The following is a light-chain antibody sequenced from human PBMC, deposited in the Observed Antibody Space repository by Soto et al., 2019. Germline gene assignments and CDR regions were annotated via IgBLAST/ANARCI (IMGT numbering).Light chain of an antibody. J-gene: IGKJ4*01. V-gene: IGKV3-15*01. CDR2: GTS. CDR3: QQYNMRPPVT. CDR1: QNIRNN. Sequence: EIVMTQSPGTLSVSPGERVTLSCRASQNIRNNLAWYQQKPGQAPRLLIYGTSIRADGIPARFSGSGSGTEFTLTVSSLQSEDSAIYYCQQYNMRPPVTFGGGTKVEIK.